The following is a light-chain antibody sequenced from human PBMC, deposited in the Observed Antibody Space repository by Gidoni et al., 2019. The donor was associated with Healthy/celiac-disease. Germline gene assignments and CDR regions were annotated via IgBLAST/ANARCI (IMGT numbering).Light chain of an antibody. Sequence: SYELTQPPSVSVSTGPTARITCSGDALPKQYAYWYQPKPGQAPVLVIYKDSERPSGIPERFSGSSSGTTVTLTISGVQAEDEADYYCQSADSSGTYVFGTGTKVTVL. CDR2: KDS. CDR3: QSADSSGTYV. J-gene: IGLJ1*01. V-gene: IGLV3-25*03. CDR1: ALPKQY.